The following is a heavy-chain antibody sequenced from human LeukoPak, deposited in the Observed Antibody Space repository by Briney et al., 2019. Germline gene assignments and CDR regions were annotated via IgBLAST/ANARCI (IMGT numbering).Heavy chain of an antibody. Sequence: SPAPSGFTFSHYGMHCVREAPGKGLEWVAFIRYDGSNKSYADSVKGRFTISRDNSKNTLYLQMNSLRAEDTAVYYCAKDSSVGYSDWLAPGGDPYYMDVWGEGATVTSSS. CDR1: GFTFSHYG. CDR2: IRYDGSNK. CDR3: AKDSSVGYSDWLAPGGDPYYMDV. V-gene: IGHV3-30*02. D-gene: IGHD3-9*01. J-gene: IGHJ6*03.